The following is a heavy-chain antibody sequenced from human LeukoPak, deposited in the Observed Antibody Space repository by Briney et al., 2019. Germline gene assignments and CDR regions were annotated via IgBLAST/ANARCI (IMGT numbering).Heavy chain of an antibody. D-gene: IGHD2-15*01. J-gene: IGHJ4*02. CDR2: TFYRSKWYN. CDR1: GXSVSSNTSA. V-gene: IGHV6-1*01. Sequence: PSQTLSLTCAISGXSVSSNTSAWNWIRQSPSRGLEWLGRTFYRSKWYNDYAVSVKSRITINPDTSKNQFSLQLNSVTPEDTAVYYCARDGWPAFDYWGQGALVTVSS. CDR3: ARDGWPAFDY.